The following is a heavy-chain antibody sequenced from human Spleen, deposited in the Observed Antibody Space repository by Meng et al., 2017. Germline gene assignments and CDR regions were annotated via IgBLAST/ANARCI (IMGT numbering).Heavy chain of an antibody. V-gene: IGHV3-74*01. D-gene: IGHD3-10*01. Sequence: GESLKISCAASGFTFSSYWMHWVRQAPGRGLVWVSRINSDGSATNYADSVKGRFTISRDNAKNTLYLQMDSLRAEDTAIYYCAKDRGKLQWDSFDIWGQGTMVTVSS. CDR3: AKDRGKLQWDSFDI. J-gene: IGHJ3*02. CDR1: GFTFSSYW. CDR2: INSDGSAT.